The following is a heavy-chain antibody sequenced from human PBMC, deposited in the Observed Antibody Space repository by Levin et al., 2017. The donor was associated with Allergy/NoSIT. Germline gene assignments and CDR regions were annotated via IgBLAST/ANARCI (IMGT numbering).Heavy chain of an antibody. Sequence: GGSLRLSCAASGFTFDNFGLHWVRQAPGKGLEWLAVIWSDGSKQFYADSVRGRFTISRDNSKNTLFLQMNSLSAEDTAVYYCARDRRFTTTGWFYFDSCGQGTLVTVSS. CDR2: IWSDGSKQ. CDR3: ARDRRFTTTGWFYFDS. V-gene: IGHV3-33*01. D-gene: IGHD6-19*01. CDR1: GFTFDNFG. J-gene: IGHJ4*02.